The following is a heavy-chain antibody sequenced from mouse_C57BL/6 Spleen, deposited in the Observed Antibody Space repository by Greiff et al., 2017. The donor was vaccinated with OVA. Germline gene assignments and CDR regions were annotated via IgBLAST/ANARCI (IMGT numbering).Heavy chain of an antibody. CDR2: IDPSDSYT. J-gene: IGHJ2*01. Sequence: QVQLQQPGAELVKPGASVKLSCKASGYTFTSYWMQWVKQRPGQGLEWIGEIDPSDSYTNYNQKFKGKATFTVHTSSSTAYMQLSSLTSEDSAVYYCARRGLTGNFDYWGKGTTLTVSS. D-gene: IGHD4-1*01. CDR3: ARRGLTGNFDY. CDR1: GYTFTSYW. V-gene: IGHV1-50*01.